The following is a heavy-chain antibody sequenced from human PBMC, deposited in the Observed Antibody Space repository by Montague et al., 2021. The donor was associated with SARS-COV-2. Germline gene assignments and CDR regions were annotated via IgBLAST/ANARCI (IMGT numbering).Heavy chain of an antibody. CDR2: VSYDGTTK. CDR1: GFTFSSYG. V-gene: IGHV3-33*01. CDR3: ARDPGYYYDSSGLIDY. Sequence: SLRLSCAATGFTFSSYGIHWVRQAPGKGLEWVALVSYDGTTKYYADSVKGRFTISRDYSKNTLNLQMNSLRAEDTAVYYCARDPGYYYDSSGLIDYWGQGTLVTVSS. D-gene: IGHD3-22*01. J-gene: IGHJ4*02.